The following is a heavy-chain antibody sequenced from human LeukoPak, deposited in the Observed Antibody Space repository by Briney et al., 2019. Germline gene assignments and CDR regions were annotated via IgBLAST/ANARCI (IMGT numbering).Heavy chain of an antibody. CDR2: IYSGGST. Sequence: PGGSLRFSCAASGLTFRRYAMSWVRQAPGKGLEGVSVIYSGGSTYYADSVKGRFTISKDNARNTLYLQMNTLRVEDTAVYYCARAQDSYNSLYFDYWGQGALVTVSS. J-gene: IGHJ4*02. CDR3: ARAQDSYNSLYFDY. D-gene: IGHD5-24*01. CDR1: GLTFRRYA. V-gene: IGHV3-66*01.